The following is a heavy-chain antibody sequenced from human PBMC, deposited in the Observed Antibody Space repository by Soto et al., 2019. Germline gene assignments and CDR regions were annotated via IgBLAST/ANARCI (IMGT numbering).Heavy chain of an antibody. V-gene: IGHV1-18*04. CDR1: GYTFTSYG. J-gene: IGHJ6*02. D-gene: IGHD3-9*01. CDR3: ARRHYDILTGYSYYNCGMDV. Sequence: QVQLVRSGAEVKKPGASVKVSCKASGYTFTSYGISWVRQAPGQGLEWMGWISAYNGNTKYAQKLQCRVTMTTDTSTSTAYMELRSLSSDDTAVYYCARRHYDILTGYSYYNCGMDVWGQGTTVTVS. CDR2: ISAYNGNT.